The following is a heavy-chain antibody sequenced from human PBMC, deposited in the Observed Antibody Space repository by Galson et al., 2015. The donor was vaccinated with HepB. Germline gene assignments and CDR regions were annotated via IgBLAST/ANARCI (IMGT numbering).Heavy chain of an antibody. D-gene: IGHD4-23*01. V-gene: IGHV3-30-3*01. CDR2: ISYDGSNK. J-gene: IGHJ6*03. CDR3: ARSGNPYYYYYYMDV. Sequence: SLRLSCAASGFTFSSYAMHWVRQAPGKGLEWVAVISYDGSNKYYADSVKGRFTISRDNSKNTLYLQMNSLRAEDTAVYYCARSGNPYYYYYYMDVWGKGTTVTVSS. CDR1: GFTFSSYA.